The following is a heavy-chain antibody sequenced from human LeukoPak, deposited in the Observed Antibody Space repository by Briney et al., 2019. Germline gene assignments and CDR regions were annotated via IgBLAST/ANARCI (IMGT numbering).Heavy chain of an antibody. CDR2: INTNTGNP. Sequence: ASVKVSCKASGYTFTSYAMNWVRQAPGQGLEWMGWINTNTGNPTYAQGFTGRSVFSLDTSVSTAYLQISSLKAEDTAVYYCARAIWFGEFIYYYGMDVWGQGTTVTVSS. D-gene: IGHD3-10*01. J-gene: IGHJ6*02. V-gene: IGHV7-4-1*02. CDR3: ARAIWFGEFIYYYGMDV. CDR1: GYTFTSYA.